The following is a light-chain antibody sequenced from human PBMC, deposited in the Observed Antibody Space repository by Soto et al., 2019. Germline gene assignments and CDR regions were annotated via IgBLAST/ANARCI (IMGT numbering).Light chain of an antibody. CDR3: SSYVTSNVVV. Sequence: QSALTQPASVSGSAGQSITISCSGTMRDVGAYNLVSWYQQHPGTAPKLIIYEVRNRPSGISSRFSGSRSGNTASLTVSGLQAGDEAIYYCSSYVTSNVVVFGGGTKLTVL. CDR1: MRDVGAYNL. CDR2: EVR. J-gene: IGLJ2*01. V-gene: IGLV2-14*01.